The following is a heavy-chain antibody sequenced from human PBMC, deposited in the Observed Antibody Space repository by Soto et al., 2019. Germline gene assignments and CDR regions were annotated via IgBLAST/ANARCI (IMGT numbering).Heavy chain of an antibody. J-gene: IGHJ6*02. V-gene: IGHV1-69*13. CDR1: GGTFSSYA. Sequence: SVKVSCKASGGTFSSYAISWVRQAPGQGLEWMGGIIPIFGTANYAQKFQGRVTITADESTSTAYMELSSLRSEDTAVYYCAREGVLVPAANYYYYGMDGWGQGTTVTLSS. CDR3: AREGVLVPAANYYYYGMDG. CDR2: IIPIFGTA. D-gene: IGHD2-2*01.